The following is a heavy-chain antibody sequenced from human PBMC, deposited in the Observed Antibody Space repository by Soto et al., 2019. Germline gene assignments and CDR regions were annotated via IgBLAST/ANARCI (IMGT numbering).Heavy chain of an antibody. D-gene: IGHD4-17*01. J-gene: IGHJ3*02. V-gene: IGHV1-69*02. Sequence: QVQLVQSGAEVKKPGSSVKVSCKAPGGTFSSHTISWVRQAPGQGLEWMGRIIPMLGRSNYAQKFQGRVTITEDKSTSTAYMELSSLRSEDTAVYYCATSDYSDYAAFNIWGQGTMVSVSS. CDR3: ATSDYSDYAAFNI. CDR1: GGTFSSHT. CDR2: IIPMLGRS.